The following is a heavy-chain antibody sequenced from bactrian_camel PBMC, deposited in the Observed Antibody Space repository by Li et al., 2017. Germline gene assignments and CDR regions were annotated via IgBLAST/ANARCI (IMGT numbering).Heavy chain of an antibody. CDR1: NNATVLPL. J-gene: IGHJ4*01. D-gene: IGHD2*01. CDR2: INSDSGST. CDR3: ATDPYVSYSSAI. V-gene: IGHV3S1*01. Sequence: HVQLVESGGDSVQPGGSLRLSCSVSNNATVLPLCMAWFRQHPGKEREGVSVINSDSGSTSYVDSVKGRFTISRDNAKNTLYLHLNSLKTEDTALYFCATDPYVSYSSAIWGQGTQVTVS.